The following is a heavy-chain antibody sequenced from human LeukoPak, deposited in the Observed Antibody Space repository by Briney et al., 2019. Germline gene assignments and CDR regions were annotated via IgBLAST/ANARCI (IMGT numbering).Heavy chain of an antibody. CDR2: INPSGGST. Sequence: ASVKVSCKASGYTFTSYYMHWVRQAPGQGLEWMGIINPSGGSTSYAQKFQGRVTMTRNTSTSTVYMELSSLRSDDTAVYYCAMELLTRRGAFDIWGQGTMVTVSS. V-gene: IGHV1-46*01. CDR3: AMELLTRRGAFDI. CDR1: GYTFTSYY. J-gene: IGHJ3*02. D-gene: IGHD1-26*01.